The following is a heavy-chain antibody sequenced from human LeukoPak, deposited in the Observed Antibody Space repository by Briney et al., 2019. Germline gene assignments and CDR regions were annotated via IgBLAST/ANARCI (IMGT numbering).Heavy chain of an antibody. V-gene: IGHV4-34*01. D-gene: IGHD4-23*01. J-gene: IGHJ6*03. CDR1: GGSFSGYY. Sequence: SETLSLTCAVYGGSFSGYYWSWIRQPPGKGLEWIGEINHSGSTNYNPSLKSRVTISVDTSKNQFSLKLSSVTAADTAVYYCARGFTVATIDDYYMDVWGKGTTVTVSS. CDR2: INHSGST. CDR3: ARGFTVATIDDYYMDV.